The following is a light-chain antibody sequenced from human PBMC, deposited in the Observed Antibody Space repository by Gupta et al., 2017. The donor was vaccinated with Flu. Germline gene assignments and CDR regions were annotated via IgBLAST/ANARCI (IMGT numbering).Light chain of an antibody. CDR1: QSARSY. V-gene: IGKV3-11*01. J-gene: IGKJ4*01. CDR2: DAS. CDR3: QQRNNWLT. Sequence: EIVLTQSPATLSLSPGERATLSCRASQSARSYLAWYQHKPGQAPRLLIYDASNRATGIPPRFSGSGSGTDFTLTISSLEPEDFAVYYCQQRNNWLTFGGGTKVEIK.